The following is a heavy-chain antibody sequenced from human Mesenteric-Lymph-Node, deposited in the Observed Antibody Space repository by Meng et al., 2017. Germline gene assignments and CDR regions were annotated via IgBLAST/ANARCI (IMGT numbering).Heavy chain of an antibody. CDR1: GFTFSRYR. CDR2: IKQDEREI. D-gene: IGHD3-10*01. V-gene: IGHV3-7*01. CDR3: ASITMVREGHY. Sequence: GESLKISCGASGFTFSRYRMRWFRQAPGKGLEWVASIKQDEREIYYVDSVKGRFSISRDNAKNSLYLQMNSLRAEDTAVYYCASITMVREGHYWGQGTLVTVSS. J-gene: IGHJ4*02.